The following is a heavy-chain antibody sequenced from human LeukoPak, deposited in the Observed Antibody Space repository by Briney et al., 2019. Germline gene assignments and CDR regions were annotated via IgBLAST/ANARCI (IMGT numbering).Heavy chain of an antibody. CDR1: GGSFSGYY. D-gene: IGHD5-12*01. CDR3: ASTGPRVATIEWAAASPFNY. Sequence: SETLSLTCAVYGGSFSGYYWSWIRQPPGKGLEWIGEINHSGSTNYNPSLKSRVTISVDTSKNQFSLKLSSVTAADTAVYYCASTGPRVATIEWAAASPFNYWGQGTLVTVSS. CDR2: INHSGST. V-gene: IGHV4-34*01. J-gene: IGHJ4*02.